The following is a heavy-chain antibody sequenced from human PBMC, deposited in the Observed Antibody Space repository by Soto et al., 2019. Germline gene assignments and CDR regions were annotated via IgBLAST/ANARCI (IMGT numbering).Heavy chain of an antibody. Sequence: SVKVSCKASGGTFSSYAISWVRQAPGQGLEWMGGIIPIFGTANYAQKFQGRVTITADKSTSTAYMELSSLRSEDTAVYYCARAGYYGSGVDYWGQGTLVAVSS. CDR3: ARAGYYGSGVDY. J-gene: IGHJ4*02. D-gene: IGHD3-10*01. CDR1: GGTFSSYA. CDR2: IIPIFGTA. V-gene: IGHV1-69*06.